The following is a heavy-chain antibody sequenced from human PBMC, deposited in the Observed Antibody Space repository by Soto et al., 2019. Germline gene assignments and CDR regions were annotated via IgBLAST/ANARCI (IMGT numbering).Heavy chain of an antibody. Sequence: ASVKVSCKASGYSFSGYYIHWVRQAPGQGLEWMGWINPNNGDTHFAQKFRGRVTMTRDTSTSTAYMELRSLTFDDTAVYYCARHSGYDYVFDYWGQGTLVTVSS. CDR2: INPNNGDT. CDR3: ARHSGYDYVFDY. D-gene: IGHD5-12*01. CDR1: GYSFSGYY. J-gene: IGHJ4*02. V-gene: IGHV1-2*02.